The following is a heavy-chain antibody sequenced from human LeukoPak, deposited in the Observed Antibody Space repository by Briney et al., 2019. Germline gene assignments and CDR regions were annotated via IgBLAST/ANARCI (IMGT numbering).Heavy chain of an antibody. CDR2: ISSSSSTI. CDR1: GFTFSSYS. J-gene: IGHJ3*02. CDR3: ARDLGTTVTASDAFDI. V-gene: IGHV3-48*04. Sequence: PGGSLRLSCAASGFTFSSYSMNWVRQAPGKGLEWVSYISSSSSTIYYADSVKGRFTISRDNAKNSPYLQMNSLRAEDTAVYYCARDLGTTVTASDAFDIWGQGTMVTVSS. D-gene: IGHD4-17*01.